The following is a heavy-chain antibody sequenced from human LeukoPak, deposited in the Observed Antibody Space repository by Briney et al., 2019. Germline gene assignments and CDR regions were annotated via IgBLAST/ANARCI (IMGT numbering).Heavy chain of an antibody. CDR1: GFTFSISA. Sequence: GGSLRLSCAASGFTFSISAMHWVRQAPGKGLEWVAVISFDGSKKYYADSVKGRFTVSRDNSKSTLFLQMSTLRPDDTAVYYCATLTRTTGSDDYWGQGTLVTVSS. CDR3: ATLTRTTGSDDY. J-gene: IGHJ4*02. D-gene: IGHD1-20*01. CDR2: ISFDGSKK. V-gene: IGHV3-30*04.